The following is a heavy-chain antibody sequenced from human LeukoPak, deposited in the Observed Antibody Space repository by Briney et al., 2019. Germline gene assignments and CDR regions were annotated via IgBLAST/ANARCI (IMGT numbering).Heavy chain of an antibody. J-gene: IGHJ4*02. CDR3: ARYYYESSGYYSDY. CDR2: IYSSGST. D-gene: IGHD3-22*01. V-gene: IGHV4-4*07. CDR1: GGSISSYY. Sequence: SETLSLTCTVSGGSISSYYWSWIRQPAGKGLEWIGRIYSSGSTTYNPSLKSRVTISVDKSKNQFSLKLSSVTAADTALYYCARYYYESSGYYSDYWGQGTLVTVSS.